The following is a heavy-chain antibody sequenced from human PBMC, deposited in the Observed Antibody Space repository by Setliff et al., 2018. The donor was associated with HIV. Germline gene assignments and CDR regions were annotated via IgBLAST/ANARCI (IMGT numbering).Heavy chain of an antibody. Sequence: SETLSLTCTVSGGSVSSGGYYWSWIRQNPGKGLEWVGYIYYTGSTYYNPSLKSRVSISVDTSKNQFSLKLTSVTAADTAVYYCARHPTNWGSTGYYYYYMDVWGKGTTVTVSS. V-gene: IGHV4-31*03. J-gene: IGHJ6*03. CDR1: GGSVSSGGYY. D-gene: IGHD7-27*01. CDR3: ARHPTNWGSTGYYYYYMDV. CDR2: IYYTGST.